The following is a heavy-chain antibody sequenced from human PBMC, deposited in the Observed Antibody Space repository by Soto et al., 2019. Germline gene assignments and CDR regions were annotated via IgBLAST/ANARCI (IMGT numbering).Heavy chain of an antibody. Sequence: QVHLVESGGGLVKPGGSLRLSCAASGFTFSDHYMTWIRQPPGKGLEWVSYISGSGTTIYYADSVKGRFTVSRDNARNSLYLQMNSLRAEDTAFYYCASDPYYYASGYWGQGILVTVSS. CDR2: ISGSGTTI. CDR1: GFTFSDHY. D-gene: IGHD3-10*01. J-gene: IGHJ4*02. CDR3: ASDPYYYASGY. V-gene: IGHV3-11*01.